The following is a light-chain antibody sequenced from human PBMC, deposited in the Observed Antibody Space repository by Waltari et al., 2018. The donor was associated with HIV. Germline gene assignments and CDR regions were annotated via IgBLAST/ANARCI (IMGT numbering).Light chain of an antibody. Sequence: SALTQPASVSGSPGPSIPLSRPGTSSAVVRFNFVSWFQPHPGKAPQLMIYEVSNRPSGVSNRFSGSKSDNTASLTISGLQAEDEADYYCSSYTSSSTLVFGGGTKLTVL. CDR3: SSYTSSSTLV. V-gene: IGLV2-14*01. CDR1: SSAVVRFNF. CDR2: EVS. J-gene: IGLJ2*01.